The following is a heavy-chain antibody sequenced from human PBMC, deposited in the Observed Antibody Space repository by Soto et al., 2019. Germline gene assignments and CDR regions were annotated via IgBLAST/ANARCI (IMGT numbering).Heavy chain of an antibody. CDR2: LDYTWST. CDR3: ARGQRNGWYWFDV. CDR1: GDSINFYY. Sequence: PSDTLDLTCAVSGDSINFYYWRWVRQPPGKALEWIGYLDYTWSTHYNPSLKSRVPISRDTSKNQFSPKLTPVTAADPAVDYRARGQRNGWYWFDVWGQGSLVTVSS. V-gene: IGHV4-59*13. J-gene: IGHJ5*02. D-gene: IGHD6-19*01.